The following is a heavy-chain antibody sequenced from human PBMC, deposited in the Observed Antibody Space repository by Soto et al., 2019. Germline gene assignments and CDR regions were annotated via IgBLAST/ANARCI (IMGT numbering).Heavy chain of an antibody. Sequence: ASVKVSCKVSGYTLTELSMHWVRQAPGKGLEWMGGFDPEDGETIYAQKFQGRVTMTEDTSTDTAYMELSSLGSEDTAVYYCATLRTTVTTWGIAGYYGMDVWGQGTTVTVSS. CDR2: FDPEDGET. CDR1: GYTLTELS. V-gene: IGHV1-24*01. D-gene: IGHD4-17*01. J-gene: IGHJ6*02. CDR3: ATLRTTVTTWGIAGYYGMDV.